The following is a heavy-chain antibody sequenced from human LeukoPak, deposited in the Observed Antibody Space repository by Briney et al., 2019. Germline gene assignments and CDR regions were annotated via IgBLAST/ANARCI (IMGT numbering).Heavy chain of an antibody. Sequence: PSETLSLTCAVYGGSFSGYYWSWIRQPPGKGLEWIGEINHSGSTNYNPSFKSRVAISVDTSKNHFSLTLNAVTAADTAVYYCASYSGTYSAFEIWGQGTPVTVSS. CDR1: GGSFSGYY. V-gene: IGHV4-34*01. CDR3: ASYSGTYSAFEI. CDR2: INHSGST. D-gene: IGHD1-26*01. J-gene: IGHJ3*02.